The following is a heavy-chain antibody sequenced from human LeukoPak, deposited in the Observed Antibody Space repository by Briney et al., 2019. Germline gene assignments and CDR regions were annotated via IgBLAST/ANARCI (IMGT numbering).Heavy chain of an antibody. CDR3: VRGIEY. Sequence: GGSLRLSCAASGFTFSSYWMNWVRQAPGKGLEWVANIKEDGSEIYYVDSVNGRFTISRDNAKNSLFLQMNSLRAEDTAVYYCVRGIEYWGQGTLVTVSS. J-gene: IGHJ4*02. CDR2: IKEDGSEI. V-gene: IGHV3-7*01. CDR1: GFTFSSYW.